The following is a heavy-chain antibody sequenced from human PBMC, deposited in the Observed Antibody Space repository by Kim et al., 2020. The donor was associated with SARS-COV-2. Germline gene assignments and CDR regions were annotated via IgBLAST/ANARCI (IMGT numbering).Heavy chain of an antibody. Sequence: YADSVKGRFTISRDNSKNTLYLQMNSLRAEDTAVYDCAKDIWFGEGDQDYWGQGTLVTVSS. V-gene: IGHV3-23*01. D-gene: IGHD3-10*01. J-gene: IGHJ4*02. CDR3: AKDIWFGEGDQDY.